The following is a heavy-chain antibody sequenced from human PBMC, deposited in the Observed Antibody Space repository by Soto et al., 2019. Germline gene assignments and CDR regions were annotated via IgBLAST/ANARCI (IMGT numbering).Heavy chain of an antibody. CDR3: TGGPPNWGFDS. CDR2: MSPKTANT. J-gene: IGHJ5*01. D-gene: IGHD7-27*01. CDR1: GYTFTSYD. Sequence: ASVKVSCKASGYTFTSYDINWVRQTAVQGLEWMGWMSPKTANTGYAQKFQGRVTMTRSTSISTAYMELSSLTSEDTAVYYCTGGPPNWGFDSWG. V-gene: IGHV1-8*01.